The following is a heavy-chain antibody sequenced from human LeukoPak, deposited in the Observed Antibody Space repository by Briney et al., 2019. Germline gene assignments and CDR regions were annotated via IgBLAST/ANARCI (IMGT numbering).Heavy chain of an antibody. V-gene: IGHV3-23*01. CDR3: AKDPNDYLSFVPTAFDY. D-gene: IGHD2-21*02. Sequence: PGGSLRLSCAASGFTFSSYAMSWVRQAPGKGLEWVSAISGSGGSTYYADSVKGRFTISRDNSKNTLYLQMNSLRAEDTAVYYCAKDPNDYLSFVPTAFDYWGQGTLVTVSS. CDR2: ISGSGGST. CDR1: GFTFSSYA. J-gene: IGHJ4*02.